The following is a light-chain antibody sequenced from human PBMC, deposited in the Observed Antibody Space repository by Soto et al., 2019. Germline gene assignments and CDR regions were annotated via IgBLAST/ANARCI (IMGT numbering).Light chain of an antibody. CDR3: QSYDSSLSALCV. CDR1: SSNIGAGYD. V-gene: IGLV1-40*01. CDR2: GNS. J-gene: IGLJ1*01. Sequence: QSVLTQPPSVSGAPGRRVTISCTGSSSNIGAGYDVHWYQQLPGTAPRLLIYGNSNRPSGVPDRFSGSKSGTSASLAITGLQAEVEADYYCQSYDSSLSALCVFGTGPKVTVL.